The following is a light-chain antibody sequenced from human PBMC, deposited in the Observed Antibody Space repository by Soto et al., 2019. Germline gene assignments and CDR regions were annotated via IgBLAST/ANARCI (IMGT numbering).Light chain of an antibody. Sequence: DIPMTQSPCSLSASVGDRVTITCRANQDISYYLAWYQQKQGKVPKLLIYAASTLQSGVPSRFSGSGSGTDFTLTISSLQPEDIATYYCQKYHSAPRTFGQGTKVDIK. CDR2: AAS. CDR3: QKYHSAPRT. CDR1: QDISYY. J-gene: IGKJ1*01. V-gene: IGKV1-27*01.